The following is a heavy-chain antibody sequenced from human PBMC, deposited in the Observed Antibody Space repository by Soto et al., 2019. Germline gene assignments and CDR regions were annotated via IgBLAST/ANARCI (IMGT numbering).Heavy chain of an antibody. CDR1: GFSIGSYY. Sequence: SETLSLTCTVSGFSIGSYYWSWIRQPPGKGLEWIGYIYYSGSTNYNPSLKSRVTISVDTSKNQFSLKLSSVTAADTAVYYCARQGILTGYRPRWFDPWGKGTLVTVS. CDR2: IYYSGST. J-gene: IGHJ5*02. D-gene: IGHD3-9*01. V-gene: IGHV4-59*08. CDR3: ARQGILTGYRPRWFDP.